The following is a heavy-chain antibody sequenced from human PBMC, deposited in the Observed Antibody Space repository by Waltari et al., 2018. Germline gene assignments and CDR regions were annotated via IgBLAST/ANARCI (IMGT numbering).Heavy chain of an antibody. CDR2: IFHSGRT. D-gene: IGHD3-22*01. CDR3: ARSSGYYSFSY. V-gene: IGHV4-38-2*01. CDR1: GYSIRSGYF. J-gene: IGHJ4*02. Sequence: QVQMQESGPGLVKPSETLFLTCDVSGYSIRSGYFWGWIRQPPGKGLEWIGSIFHSGRTYYNPSLKSRVTLSVDTSKNQISLKLSSVTAADTAVYYCARSSGYYSFSYWGQGTLVTVSS.